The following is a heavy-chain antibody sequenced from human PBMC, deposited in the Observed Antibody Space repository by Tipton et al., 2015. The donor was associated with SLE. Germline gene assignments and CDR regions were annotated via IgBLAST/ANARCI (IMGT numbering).Heavy chain of an antibody. V-gene: IGHV5-10-1*01. CDR3: AKGLGGIILYFDY. J-gene: IGHJ4*02. Sequence: GHVTISPDKSVSTAYLQWSSLKASDTALYYCAKGLGGIILYFDYWGQGTLVTVSS. D-gene: IGHD3-16*01.